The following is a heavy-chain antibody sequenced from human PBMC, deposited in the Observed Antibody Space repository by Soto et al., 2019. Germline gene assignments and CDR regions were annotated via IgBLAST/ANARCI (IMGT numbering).Heavy chain of an antibody. J-gene: IGHJ2*01. CDR3: ARPLWRDDYNWGYFDL. CDR1: GFTFSSYA. V-gene: IGHV3-30-3*01. D-gene: IGHD4-4*01. CDR2: ISYDGSNK. Sequence: QVQLVESGGGVVQPVRSLRLSCAASGFTFSSYAMHWVRQAPGKGLEWVAVISYDGSNKYYADSVKGRFTISRDNSKNTLDLQMNSLRTEDTAVYYCARPLWRDDYNWGYFDLWGRGTLVTVSS.